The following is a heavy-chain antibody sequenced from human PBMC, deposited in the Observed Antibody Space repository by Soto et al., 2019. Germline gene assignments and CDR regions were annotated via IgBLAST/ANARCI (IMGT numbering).Heavy chain of an antibody. V-gene: IGHV3-13*04. D-gene: IGHD6-13*01. J-gene: IGHJ4*02. CDR1: GFTFSSYD. CDR2: IGTAGDT. Sequence: EVQLVESGGGLVQPGGSLRLSCAASGFTFSSYDMHWVRQATGKGLEWVSAIGTAGDTYYPGSVKGRFTISRENAKNSLYLQMKSLRAGDTAVYYCARVRSIAAAGIRLDYWGQGTLVTVSS. CDR3: ARVRSIAAAGIRLDY.